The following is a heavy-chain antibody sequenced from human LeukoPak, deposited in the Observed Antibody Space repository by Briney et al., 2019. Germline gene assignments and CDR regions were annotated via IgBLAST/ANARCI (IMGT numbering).Heavy chain of an antibody. D-gene: IGHD3-22*01. CDR1: GYIFTSYW. CDR2: IYPGDSDT. CDR3: ARRVTYYYDSSGYYLFDY. Sequence: SGESLKISCKGSGYIFTSYWIGWVRQMPGKGLEWMGIIYPGDSDTRYSPSFQGQVTISADKSISTAYLQWSSLKASDTAMYYCARRVTYYYDSSGYYLFDYWGQGTLVTVSS. J-gene: IGHJ4*02. V-gene: IGHV5-51*01.